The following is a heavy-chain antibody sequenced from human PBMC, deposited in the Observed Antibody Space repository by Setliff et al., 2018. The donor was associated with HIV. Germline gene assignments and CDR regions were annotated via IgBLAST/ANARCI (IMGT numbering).Heavy chain of an antibody. D-gene: IGHD3-10*01. J-gene: IGHJ5*02. CDR3: ARDRHNYGSGSYGP. CDR1: GGSFNNYH. V-gene: IGHV4-4*07. Sequence: PSETLSLTCTVSGGSFNNYHWSWIRQPAGKGLEWIGRIYDSGATNYKPSLKSRVTMSIDKSNNQFSLYLTSVTAADTAIYYCARDRHNYGSGSYGPWGQGILVTVSS. CDR2: IYDSGAT.